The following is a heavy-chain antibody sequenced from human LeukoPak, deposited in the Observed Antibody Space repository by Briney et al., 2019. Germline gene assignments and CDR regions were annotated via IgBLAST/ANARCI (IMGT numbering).Heavy chain of an antibody. Sequence: ASVKVSCKASGYTFTSYYMHWVRQAPGQGLEWMGLINPTGGSTGYAQKFQGRVTITADESTSTAYMELSSLRSEDTAVYYCARDNDSSGYYWNFPFFNWFDPWGQGTLVTVSS. CDR1: GYTFTSYY. CDR3: ARDNDSSGYYWNFPFFNWFDP. V-gene: IGHV1-46*01. D-gene: IGHD3-22*01. CDR2: INPTGGST. J-gene: IGHJ5*02.